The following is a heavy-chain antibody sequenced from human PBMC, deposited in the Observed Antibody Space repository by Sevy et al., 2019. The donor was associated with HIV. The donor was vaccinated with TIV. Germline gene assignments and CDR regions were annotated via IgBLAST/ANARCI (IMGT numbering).Heavy chain of an antibody. J-gene: IGHJ5*02. Sequence: SETLSLICAVSGGSIRSGGYSWTWIRQPPGKGLEWIGYIYQSEGTYYNSSLKSRVTISVDRSKNQSSLRLSSVTAADTAVYYCARVWAAAGTKWFDPWGQGILVTVSS. CDR3: ARVWAAAGTKWFDP. CDR2: IYQSEGT. V-gene: IGHV4-30-2*01. D-gene: IGHD6-13*01. CDR1: GGSIRSGGYS.